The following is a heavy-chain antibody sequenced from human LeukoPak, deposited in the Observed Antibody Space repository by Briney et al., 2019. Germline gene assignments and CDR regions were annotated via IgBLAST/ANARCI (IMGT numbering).Heavy chain of an antibody. V-gene: IGHV4-39*07. Sequence: SETLSLTCTVSGGSISSNNYYWGWIRQPPGKGLEWIGNIYYSGSTYYNPSLKSRVSISVDTSKNQFSLKLSSVTAADTAVYYCARDLLNEGNHLDYWGQGTLVTVSS. J-gene: IGHJ4*02. D-gene: IGHD4-23*01. CDR1: GGSISSNNYY. CDR2: IYYSGST. CDR3: ARDLLNEGNHLDY.